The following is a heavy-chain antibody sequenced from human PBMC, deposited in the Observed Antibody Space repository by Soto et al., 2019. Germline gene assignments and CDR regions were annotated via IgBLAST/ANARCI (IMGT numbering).Heavy chain of an antibody. V-gene: IGHV1-2*02. CDR3: ASEPVVAAHYGMDV. Sequence: GASVKFSCKASGYTFTGYYMHWVRQAPGQGLEWMGWINPNSGGTNYAQKFQGRVTMTKDTSISTAYMVLSRLRSDDTAVYYCASEPVVAAHYGMDVWGQGTTVTVSS. J-gene: IGHJ6*02. D-gene: IGHD2-15*01. CDR2: INPNSGGT. CDR1: GYTFTGYY.